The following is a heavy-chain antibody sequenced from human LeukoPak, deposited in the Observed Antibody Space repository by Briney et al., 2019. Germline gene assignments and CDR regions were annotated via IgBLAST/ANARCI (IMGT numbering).Heavy chain of an antibody. CDR3: AGVYYYYYMDV. CDR2: IPYDGSNK. D-gene: IGHD2-8*01. CDR1: GFTFSSYG. Sequence: GGSLRLSCAASGFTFSSYGMHWVRQAPGKGLEWVAVIPYDGSNKYYADSVKGRFTISRDNSKNTLYLQMNSLRAEDTAVYYCAGVYYYYYMDVWGKGTTVTVS. V-gene: IGHV3-30*03. J-gene: IGHJ6*03.